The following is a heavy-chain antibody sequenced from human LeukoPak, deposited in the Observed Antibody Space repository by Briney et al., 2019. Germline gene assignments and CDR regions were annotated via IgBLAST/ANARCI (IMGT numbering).Heavy chain of an antibody. Sequence: GGSLRLSCAASGFTFSSYSMNWVRQAPGKGLEWVSSISSSSSYICYADSVKGRFTISRDNAKNSLYLQMNSLRAEDTAVYYCARDSNPAHWGQGTLVTVSS. CDR2: ISSSSSYI. V-gene: IGHV3-21*01. CDR3: ARDSNPAH. CDR1: GFTFSSYS. D-gene: IGHD1-14*01. J-gene: IGHJ4*02.